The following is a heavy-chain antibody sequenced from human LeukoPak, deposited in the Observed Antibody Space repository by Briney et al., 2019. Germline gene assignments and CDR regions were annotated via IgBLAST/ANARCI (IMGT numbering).Heavy chain of an antibody. Sequence: PSETLSLTCTVSGGSISSSSYYWRWIRQPPGKGLEWIGSIYYSGSTYYNPSLKSRVTISVDTSKNQFSLKLSSVTAADTAVYYCARLGGMATILGFDYWGQGTLVTVSS. J-gene: IGHJ4*02. V-gene: IGHV4-39*01. D-gene: IGHD5-24*01. CDR3: ARLGGMATILGFDY. CDR1: GGSISSSSYY. CDR2: IYYSGST.